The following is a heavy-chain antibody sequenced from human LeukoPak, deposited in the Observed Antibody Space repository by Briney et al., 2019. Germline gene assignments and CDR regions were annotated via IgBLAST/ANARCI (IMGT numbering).Heavy chain of an antibody. CDR2: ISYDGSNK. D-gene: IGHD5-18*01. Sequence: GGSLRLSCAASGFTFSSFGMHWVRQAPGKGLEWVALISYDGSNKYYADSVKGRFTISRDNSKSTLYLQMNSLRAEDTAVYYCARGDFGYSHAYAYWGQGTLVTVSS. CDR3: ARGDFGYSHAYAY. CDR1: GFTFSSFG. V-gene: IGHV3-33*01. J-gene: IGHJ4*02.